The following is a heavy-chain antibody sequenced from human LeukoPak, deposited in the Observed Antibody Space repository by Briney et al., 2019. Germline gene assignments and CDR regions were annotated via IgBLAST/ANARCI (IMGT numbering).Heavy chain of an antibody. V-gene: IGHV1-8*02. J-gene: IGHJ5*02. CDR2: MNPNSGNT. D-gene: IGHD1-26*01. Sequence: ASVKVSCKASGYTFTGYYMHWVRQATGQGLEWMGWMNPNSGNTGYAQKFQGRVTMTRNTSISTAYMELSSLRSEDTAVYYCARGELGWFDPWGQGTLVTASS. CDR1: GYTFTGYY. CDR3: ARGELGWFDP.